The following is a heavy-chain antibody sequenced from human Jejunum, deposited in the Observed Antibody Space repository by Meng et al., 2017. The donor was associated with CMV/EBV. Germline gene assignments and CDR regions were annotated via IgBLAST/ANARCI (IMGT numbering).Heavy chain of an antibody. Sequence: GSISSADYYWSWIRQPPGKGLEWFGYISFTGNIYYNPSLRSRVTISADTSKNQLSLKLTSVTAADTAVYYCARSSESGGHSNAFDIWGQGTMVTVSS. V-gene: IGHV4-30-4*08. CDR3: ARSSESGGHSNAFDI. CDR2: ISFTGNI. CDR1: GSISSADYY. J-gene: IGHJ3*02. D-gene: IGHD4-23*01.